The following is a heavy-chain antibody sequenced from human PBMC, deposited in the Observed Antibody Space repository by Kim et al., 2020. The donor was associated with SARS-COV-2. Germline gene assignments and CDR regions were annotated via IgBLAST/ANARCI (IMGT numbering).Heavy chain of an antibody. CDR3: ARELQTGGYDPEVSEP. J-gene: IGHJ5*02. V-gene: IGHV3-30*01. D-gene: IGHD5-12*01. Sequence: LKGRFTISTDNSKNTLYLQMNSLRAEDTAVYYCARELQTGGYDPEVSEPWGQGTLVTVSS.